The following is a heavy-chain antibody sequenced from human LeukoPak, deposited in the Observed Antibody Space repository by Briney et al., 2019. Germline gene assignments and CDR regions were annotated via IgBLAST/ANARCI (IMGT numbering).Heavy chain of an antibody. Sequence: PGGSLRLSCAASGFTFSRYWMSWVRQAPGKGLEWVANIKQDGSEKYYVDSVKGRFTISRDNAKNSLSLQMNSLRAEDTAVYYCAKDYYDSSGCLDYWGQGTLVTVSS. D-gene: IGHD3-22*01. CDR2: IKQDGSEK. CDR3: AKDYYDSSGCLDY. V-gene: IGHV3-7*04. CDR1: GFTFSRYW. J-gene: IGHJ4*02.